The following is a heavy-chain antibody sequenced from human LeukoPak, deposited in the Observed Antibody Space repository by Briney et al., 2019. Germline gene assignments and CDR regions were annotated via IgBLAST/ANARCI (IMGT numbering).Heavy chain of an antibody. D-gene: IGHD3-22*01. CDR1: GYTFTGYY. V-gene: IGHV1-2*02. Sequence: ASVKVSCKASGYTFTGYYMHWVRQAPGQGLEWMGWINPNSGDTNYAQKFQGRVTMTRDTSISTAYMELSRLRSDDTAVYYCARGYYYDSSGYEGWNWFDPWGQGTLVTVSS. CDR2: INPNSGDT. CDR3: ARGYYYDSSGYEGWNWFDP. J-gene: IGHJ5*02.